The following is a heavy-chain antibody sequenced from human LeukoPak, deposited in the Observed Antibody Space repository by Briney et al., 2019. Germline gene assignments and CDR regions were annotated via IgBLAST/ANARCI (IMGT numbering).Heavy chain of an antibody. D-gene: IGHD3-16*01. V-gene: IGHV4-34*01. CDR3: ARARLRLPLLGAFDI. CDR1: GGSFSGYY. CDR2: INHSGST. Sequence: SESLSLTCAVYGGSFSGYYWSWIRQPPGKGLEWIGEINHSGSTNYNPSLKSRVTISVDTSKNQFSLKLSSVTAADTAVYYCARARLRLPLLGAFDIWGQGTMVTVSS. J-gene: IGHJ3*02.